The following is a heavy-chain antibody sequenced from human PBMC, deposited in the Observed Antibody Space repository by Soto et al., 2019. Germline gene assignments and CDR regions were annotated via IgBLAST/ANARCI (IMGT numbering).Heavy chain of an antibody. Sequence: SQTLSLTFVISGDGVSCNSAAWNWIRQSPSRGLEWLGRTYYRSKWYNDYAVSVKSRITINPDTSKNQFSLQLNSVTPEDTAVYYCARGYQLGYNYYYYYYMDVWGKGTTVTVSS. CDR2: TYYRSKWYN. CDR1: GDGVSCNSAA. J-gene: IGHJ6*03. D-gene: IGHD7-27*01. CDR3: ARGYQLGYNYYYYYYMDV. V-gene: IGHV6-1*01.